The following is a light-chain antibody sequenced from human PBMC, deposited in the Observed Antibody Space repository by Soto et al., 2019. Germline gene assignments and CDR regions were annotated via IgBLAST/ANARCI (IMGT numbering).Light chain of an antibody. Sequence: EIVMTQSPGTLSVSPGERVTLSCRASQSVRSNLAWYQQKPGQAPRLLIYGASTRVTGIPARFSGSASGTEFTLTIGSLQAEDVAVYYCQQYLGLPRTFGQGTKVDIK. CDR1: QSVRSN. CDR2: GAS. J-gene: IGKJ1*01. CDR3: QQYLGLPRT. V-gene: IGKV3-15*01.